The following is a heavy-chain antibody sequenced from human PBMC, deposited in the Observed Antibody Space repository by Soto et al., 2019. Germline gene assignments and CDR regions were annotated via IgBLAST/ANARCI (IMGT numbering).Heavy chain of an antibody. CDR3: ARSIGGPGRLTGRAV. J-gene: IGHJ6*02. D-gene: IGHD1-26*01. V-gene: IGHV2-70*13. Sequence: GPTLVNPTETLTLTCTFSGFSLTSPGMCVSWIRQPPGKALEWLALIERDDDDKYYSTSLKTRLTTSKDTRKNQVVLTMANMHRAHTGTYFVARSIGGPGRLTGRAVWGQGTRVT. CDR2: IERDDDDK. CDR1: GFSLTSPGMC.